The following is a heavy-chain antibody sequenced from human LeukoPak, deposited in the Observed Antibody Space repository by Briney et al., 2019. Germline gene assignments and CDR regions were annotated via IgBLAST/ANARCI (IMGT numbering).Heavy chain of an antibody. CDR3: ARNYYDSSGYYIDQFYFDS. J-gene: IGHJ4*02. Sequence: SETLSLTCTVYGGSITRSNFYWGWIRQPPGKGLEWIGSIFYTGNTYYQPSLRGRLSISLDTSKNLFSLRLNSVTAADTAVYYCARNYYDSSGYYIDQFYFDSWGQGTLVTVSS. CDR2: IFYTGNT. D-gene: IGHD3-22*01. CDR1: GGSITRSNFY. V-gene: IGHV4-39*07.